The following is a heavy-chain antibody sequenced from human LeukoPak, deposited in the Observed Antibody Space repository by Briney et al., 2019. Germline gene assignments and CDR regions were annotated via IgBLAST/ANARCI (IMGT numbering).Heavy chain of an antibody. D-gene: IGHD3-22*01. V-gene: IGHV4-59*01. J-gene: IGHJ4*02. CDR2: TYYSGST. CDR3: ARALYYYDSSGHLWSFDY. Sequence: SETLSLTCTVSGGSISSYYWSWIRQPPGKGLGWIGKTYYSGSTNYNPSLKSRVTISVDKSKNQFSLKLSSVTAADTAVYYCARALYYYDSSGHLWSFDYWGQGTLVTVSS. CDR1: GGSISSYY.